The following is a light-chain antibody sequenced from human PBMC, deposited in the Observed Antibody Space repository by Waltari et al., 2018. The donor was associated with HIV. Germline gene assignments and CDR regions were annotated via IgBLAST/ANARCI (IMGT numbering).Light chain of an antibody. CDR2: KDS. CDR1: VLSTQF. CDR3: QSADKNIKSVV. J-gene: IGLJ2*01. Sequence: SYELTQPPSVSVSPGQTAGITCSGDVLSTQFVYWYQQKTGQAPSLLIYKDSQRPSGVPERFSVSTSGTTVTLTSTGVLAEDEAEYYCQSADKNIKSVVFGGGTKLTVL. V-gene: IGLV3-25*03.